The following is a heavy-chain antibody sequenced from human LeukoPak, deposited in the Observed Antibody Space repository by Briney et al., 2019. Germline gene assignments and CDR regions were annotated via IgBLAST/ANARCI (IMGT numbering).Heavy chain of an antibody. V-gene: IGHV3-7*01. CDR3: ARDGGIIRFGGQDV. D-gene: IGHD3-16*01. J-gene: IGHJ6*02. Sequence: GGSLRLSCAASGFTFSSYWMSWVRQAPGKGLEWVANMNRDGSEKNYVDSIKGRFTISRDNAANSLYLQMNSLRVEDTAVNYCARDGGIIRFGGQDVWGQGTTVIVS. CDR1: GFTFSSYW. CDR2: MNRDGSEK.